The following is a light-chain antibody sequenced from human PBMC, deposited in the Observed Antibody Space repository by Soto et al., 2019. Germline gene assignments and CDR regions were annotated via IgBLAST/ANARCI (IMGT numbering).Light chain of an antibody. CDR3: QKYNSAPLT. V-gene: IGKV1-16*01. J-gene: IGKJ1*01. Sequence: DIQMTQSPSSLAASVGDRVTITCRASQGISNSLTWLQQMPGKAPKSLLYAASSLHNGVPSRFSGSGSGTDFTLTISSLQPEDVATYYCQKYNSAPLTFGQGTKVDIK. CDR2: AAS. CDR1: QGISNS.